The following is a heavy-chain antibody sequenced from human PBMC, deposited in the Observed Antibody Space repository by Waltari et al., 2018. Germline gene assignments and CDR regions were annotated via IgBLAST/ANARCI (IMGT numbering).Heavy chain of an antibody. D-gene: IGHD3-9*01. Sequence: QVQLVQSGAEVKKPGSSVKVSCKASGGTFSSYAISWVRKATGQGLGWMGGIIPIFGTANYAQKFQGRVTITTDESTSTAYMELSSLRSEDTAVYYCARATSSYYDILTGGNNWFDPWGQGTLVTVSS. CDR3: ARATSSYYDILTGGNNWFDP. V-gene: IGHV1-69*05. J-gene: IGHJ5*02. CDR1: GGTFSSYA. CDR2: IIPIFGTA.